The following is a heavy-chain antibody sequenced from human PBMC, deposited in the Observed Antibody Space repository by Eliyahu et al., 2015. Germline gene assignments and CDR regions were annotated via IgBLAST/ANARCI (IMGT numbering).Heavy chain of an antibody. V-gene: IGHV4-31*03. J-gene: IGHJ4*02. CDR2: IYYSGST. CDR3: AREHSYXPVGY. Sequence: QVQLQESGPGLVKPSQTLSLTCPVSXGSIXSGGYYWSWIRQHPGKGLEWIGYIYYSGSTYYNPSLKSRVTISVDTSKNQFSLKLSSVTAADTAVYYCAREHSYXPVGYWGQGTLVTVSS. D-gene: IGHD5-18*01. CDR1: XGSIXSGGYY.